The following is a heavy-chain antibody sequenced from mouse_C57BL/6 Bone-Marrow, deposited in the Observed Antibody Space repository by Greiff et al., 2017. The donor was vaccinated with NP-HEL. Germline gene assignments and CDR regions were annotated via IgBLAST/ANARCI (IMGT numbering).Heavy chain of an antibody. Sequence: QVQLQQPGAELVRPGTSVKLSCKASGYTFTSYWMHWVKQRPGQGLEWIGVIDPSDSYTNYNQKFKGKATLTVDTSSSTAYMQLSSLTSEDSAVYYCASRVPYFDYWGQGTTLTVSS. CDR3: ASRVPYFDY. CDR1: GYTFTSYW. V-gene: IGHV1-59*01. J-gene: IGHJ2*01. CDR2: IDPSDSYT. D-gene: IGHD3-3*01.